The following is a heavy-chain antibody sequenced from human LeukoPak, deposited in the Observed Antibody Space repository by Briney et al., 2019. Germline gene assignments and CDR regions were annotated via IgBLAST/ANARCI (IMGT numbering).Heavy chain of an antibody. CDR1: GGSVSSYY. CDR2: IHNSGST. D-gene: IGHD6-13*01. J-gene: IGHJ4*02. V-gene: IGHV4-59*02. CDR3: ARVGYDSSSWYDPLYYFDY. Sequence: PSETLSLTCTVSGGSVSSYYWNWIRQPPGKGLEWIGYIHNSGSTNYNPSLKSRVTISVDTSKNQFSLKLSSVTAADTAVYYCARVGYDSSSWYDPLYYFDYWGQGTLVTVSS.